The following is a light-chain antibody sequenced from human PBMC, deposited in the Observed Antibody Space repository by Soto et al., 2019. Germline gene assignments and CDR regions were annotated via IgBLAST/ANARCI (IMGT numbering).Light chain of an antibody. CDR3: QQYNNLPPIT. Sequence: EIVMTQSPATLSVSPGERATLSCRASQSVSSNLAWYQQKPGQPPRLLIYGASTRATGIPARFSGSGSGTEFTLTISSLQSEDFAVYYCQQYNNLPPITFGPGTKVDIK. CDR1: QSVSSN. V-gene: IGKV3-15*01. J-gene: IGKJ3*01. CDR2: GAS.